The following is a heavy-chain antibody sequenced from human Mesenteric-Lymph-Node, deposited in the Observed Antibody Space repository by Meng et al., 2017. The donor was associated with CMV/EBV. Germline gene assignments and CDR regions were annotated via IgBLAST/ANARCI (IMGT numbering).Heavy chain of an antibody. D-gene: IGHD3-3*01. CDR3: ARGILTIFGVATYYYGMDV. J-gene: IGHJ6*02. CDR2: ISSSSSYI. V-gene: IGHV3-21*01. CDR1: GFTFSSYS. Sequence: LSLTCAASGFTFSSYSMNWVRQAPGKGLEWVSSISSSSSYIYYADSVKGRFTISRDNAKNSLYLQMNSLRAEDTAVYYCARGILTIFGVATYYYGMDVWGQGTTVTVSS.